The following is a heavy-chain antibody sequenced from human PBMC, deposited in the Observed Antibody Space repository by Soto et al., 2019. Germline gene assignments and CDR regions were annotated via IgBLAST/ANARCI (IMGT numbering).Heavy chain of an antibody. V-gene: IGHV4-39*01. CDR3: ARQVNPWAQGAFDI. D-gene: IGHD3-10*01. J-gene: IGHJ3*02. CDR1: GGSISSSSYY. Sequence: QLQLQESGPGLVKPSETLSLTCTVSGGSISSSSYYWGWIRQPPGKGLEWIGSIYYSGSTYYNPSLKSRVTISVHTSKNQFSLKLSSVTAADTAVYYCARQVNPWAQGAFDIWGQGTMVTVSS. CDR2: IYYSGST.